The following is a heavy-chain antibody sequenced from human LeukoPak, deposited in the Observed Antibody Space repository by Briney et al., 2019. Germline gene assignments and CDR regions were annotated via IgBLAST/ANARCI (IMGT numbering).Heavy chain of an antibody. CDR1: GFTFGTYW. V-gene: IGHV3-7*01. CDR3: ARDRLGGSCYYY. Sequence: GGSLRLSCAASGFTFGTYWMSWVRQAPGKGLEWVANIKQDGSERYYVDSVKGRFTISRDNARNSLYLQMNSLRAEDTAVYYCARDRLGGSCYYYWGQGTLVTVSS. CDR2: IKQDGSER. J-gene: IGHJ4*02. D-gene: IGHD2-15*01.